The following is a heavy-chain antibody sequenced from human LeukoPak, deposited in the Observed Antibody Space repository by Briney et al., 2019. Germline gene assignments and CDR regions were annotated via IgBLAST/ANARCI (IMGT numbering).Heavy chain of an antibody. V-gene: IGHV3-21*01. CDR2: ISSSSSYI. D-gene: IGHD3-22*01. CDR1: GFTFSSYS. Sequence: GGSLRLSCAASGFTFSSYSMNWVRQAPGKGLEWVSSISSSSSYIYYADSVKGRFTISRDNAKNSLYLQMNSLRAEDTAVYYCARGTTMIVVVSIDYWGQGTPVTVSS. J-gene: IGHJ4*02. CDR3: ARGTTMIVVVSIDY.